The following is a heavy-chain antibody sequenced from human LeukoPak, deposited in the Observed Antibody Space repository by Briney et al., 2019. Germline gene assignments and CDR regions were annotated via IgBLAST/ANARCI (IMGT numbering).Heavy chain of an antibody. CDR3: ASLGIVDSALDY. J-gene: IGHJ4*02. CDR2: IYYSGST. CDR1: GGSVSSGSYY. Sequence: SETLSLTCTVSGGSVSSGSYYWGWIRQPPGKGLEWIGSIYYSGSTYYNPSLKSRVTISVDTSKNQFSLKLSSVTAADTAVYYCASLGIVDSALDYWGQGTLVTVSS. V-gene: IGHV4-39*07. D-gene: IGHD7-27*01.